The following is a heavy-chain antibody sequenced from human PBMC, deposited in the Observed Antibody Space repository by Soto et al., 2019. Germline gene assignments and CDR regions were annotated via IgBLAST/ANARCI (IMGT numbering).Heavy chain of an antibody. CDR3: AKGGRQWLVTSDFNY. CDR2: VSHDGRNT. CDR1: GFSFGDYA. D-gene: IGHD6-19*01. Sequence: GGSLRLSCAASGFSFGDYAMHWFRQAPGKGLEWVAVVSHDGRNTHYADSVKGRFTISRDSSKNTVSLEMTSLRAEDTAVYYCAKGGRQWLVTSDFNYWGQGALVTVSS. J-gene: IGHJ4*02. V-gene: IGHV3-30*18.